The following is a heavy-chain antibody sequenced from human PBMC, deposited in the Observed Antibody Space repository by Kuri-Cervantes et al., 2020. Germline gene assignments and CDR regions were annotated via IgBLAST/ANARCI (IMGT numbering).Heavy chain of an antibody. CDR1: GFTFSDYY. Sequence: GGSLRLSCAASGFTFSDYYMTWIRQAPGKGLEWVSYISSSGNTIYYTDSVKGRFTISRDNAKNSLYLQTNSLRDEDTAVYYCARGMVLLWFGELTGNWFDPWGREPWSPSPQ. V-gene: IGHV3-11*04. J-gene: IGHJ5*02. CDR3: ARGMVLLWFGELTGNWFDP. D-gene: IGHD3-10*01. CDR2: ISSSGNTI.